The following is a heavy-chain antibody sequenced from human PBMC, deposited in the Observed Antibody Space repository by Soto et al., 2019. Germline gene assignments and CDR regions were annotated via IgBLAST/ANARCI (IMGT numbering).Heavy chain of an antibody. D-gene: IGHD2-2*01. Sequence: SVKVSCKASGGTFSSYAISWLRQAPGQGLEWMGGIIPIFGTANYAQKFQGRVTITADESTSTAYMELSSLRSEDTAVYYCARGVACSSTSCYYYYGMDVWGQGTTVTVSS. CDR2: IIPIFGTA. CDR1: GGTFSSYA. J-gene: IGHJ6*02. V-gene: IGHV1-69*13. CDR3: ARGVACSSTSCYYYYGMDV.